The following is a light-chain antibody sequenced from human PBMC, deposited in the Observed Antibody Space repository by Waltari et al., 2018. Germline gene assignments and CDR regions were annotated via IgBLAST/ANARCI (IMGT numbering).Light chain of an antibody. J-gene: IGKJ2*01. CDR3: QQYYTTPDT. CDR1: QSVLYSNDRKDY. V-gene: IGKV4-1*01. CDR2: WAS. Sequence: DIVMTQSPDSLAVSLGERATINCKSSQSVLYSNDRKDYLAWYQHRAGQPPKLLIYWASTRESGVPDRFSGSGSGTDFTLTISSLQAEDVAVYYCQQYYTTPDTFGQGTKLEIK.